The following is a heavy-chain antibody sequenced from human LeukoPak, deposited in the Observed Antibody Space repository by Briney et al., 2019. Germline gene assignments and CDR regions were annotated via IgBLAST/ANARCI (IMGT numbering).Heavy chain of an antibody. CDR1: GIIFSDFG. D-gene: IGHD2-15*01. Sequence: GGSLRLSCAASGIIFSDFGMHWVRQAPGKGLEWMAIIWYDGSNKYYADSVKVRFTISRDNSQNTMYLQMNSLRAEDSAVYYCAKATCSGANCFSNSRDAFDVWGQGTMVIVSS. J-gene: IGHJ3*01. V-gene: IGHV3-33*06. CDR3: AKATCSGANCFSNSRDAFDV. CDR2: IWYDGSNK.